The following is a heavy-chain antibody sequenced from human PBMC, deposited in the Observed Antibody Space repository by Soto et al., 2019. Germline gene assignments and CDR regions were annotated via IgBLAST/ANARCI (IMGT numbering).Heavy chain of an antibody. CDR1: GGSISGYY. D-gene: IGHD6-13*01. CDR2: IYYRGST. V-gene: IGHV4-59*07. Sequence: QVQLQESGPGLVKPSDTLSLTCTVSGGSISGYYWSWIRQPPGKGLEYIGYIYYRGSTNYNPSLKSRVTMSVDTSRNQFSLKVNSVTAADTAVYYCARQQLLPFYDALDVWGQGTTVTVSS. J-gene: IGHJ6*02. CDR3: ARQQLLPFYDALDV.